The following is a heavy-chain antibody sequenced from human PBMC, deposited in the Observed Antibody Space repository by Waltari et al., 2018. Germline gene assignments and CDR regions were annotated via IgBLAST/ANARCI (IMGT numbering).Heavy chain of an antibody. J-gene: IGHJ2*01. CDR2: IIPSFGTA. CDR1: GVPFSSYA. V-gene: IGHV1-69*13. D-gene: IGHD6-19*01. Sequence: QVQLVQSGAEVKKPGSSVKVSYKASGVPFSSYATSWVRQAPGQGLEWMGGIIPSFGTANYAQKFQGRVTITADESTSTAYMELSSLRSEDTAVYYCARGIAVAGWYFDLWGRGTLVTVSS. CDR3: ARGIAVAGWYFDL.